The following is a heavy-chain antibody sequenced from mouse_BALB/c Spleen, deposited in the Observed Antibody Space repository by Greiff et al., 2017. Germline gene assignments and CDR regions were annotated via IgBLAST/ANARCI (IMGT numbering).Heavy chain of an antibody. J-gene: IGHJ1*01. CDR1: GYTFTSYW. V-gene: IGHV1-87*01. CDR2: IYPGDGDT. Sequence: VQLQQSGAELARPGASVKLSCKASGYTFTSYWMQWVKQRPGQGLEWIGAIYPGDGDTRYTQKFKGKATLTADKSSSTAYMQLSSLASEDSAVYYCARSVTRYFDVWGAGTTVTVSS. D-gene: IGHD2-3*01. CDR3: ARSVTRYFDV.